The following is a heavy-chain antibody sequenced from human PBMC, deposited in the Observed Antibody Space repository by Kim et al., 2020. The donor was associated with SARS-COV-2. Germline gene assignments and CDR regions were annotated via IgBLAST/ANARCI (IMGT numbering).Heavy chain of an antibody. CDR1: GGSISSYY. CDR2: IYYSGST. CDR3: ARRSLGYCSGGSCYSAFDI. Sequence: SETLSLTCTVSGGSISSYYWSWIRQPPGKGLEWIGYIYYSGSTNYNPSLKSRVTISVDTSKNQFSLKLSSVTAADTAVYYCARRSLGYCSGGSCYSAFDIWGLGTMSPSLQ. V-gene: IGHV4-59*08. J-gene: IGHJ3*02. D-gene: IGHD2-15*01.